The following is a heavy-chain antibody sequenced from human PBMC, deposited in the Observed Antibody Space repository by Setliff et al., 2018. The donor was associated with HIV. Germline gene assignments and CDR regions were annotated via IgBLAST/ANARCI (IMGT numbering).Heavy chain of an antibody. Sequence: ASVKVSCKASGYTFINYAMNWVRQAPGQGLEWMGWINTQTGSPTYAQAFTGRFVFSVDSTVTTAYLQISGLKADDTAVYYCARALYGEYGGDLNWLDPWGQGTLVTVSS. CDR3: ARALYGEYGGDLNWLDP. CDR1: GYTFINYA. CDR2: INTQTGSP. D-gene: IGHD4-17*01. V-gene: IGHV7-4-1*02. J-gene: IGHJ5*02.